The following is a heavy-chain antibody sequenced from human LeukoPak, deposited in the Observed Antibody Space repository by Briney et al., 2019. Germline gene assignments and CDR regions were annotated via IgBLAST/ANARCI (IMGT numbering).Heavy chain of an antibody. J-gene: IGHJ6*02. CDR1: GFTFGDYA. D-gene: IGHD4-17*01. Sequence: GRSLRLSCVASGFTFGDYAMHWVRQSPGKGLEWVSGISWGSANKGYAGSVKGRFTISRDNAKNSLYLQMDSLRDEDTALYYCAKDSAATDYYQFMDVWGQGTTVTVSS. CDR3: AKDSAATDYYQFMDV. CDR2: ISWGSANK. V-gene: IGHV3-9*01.